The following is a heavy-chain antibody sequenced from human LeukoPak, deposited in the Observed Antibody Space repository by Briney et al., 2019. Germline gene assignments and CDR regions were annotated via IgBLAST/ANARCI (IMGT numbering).Heavy chain of an antibody. CDR3: ARDSGGVTNWFDP. CDR1: GGSVRSGSYY. V-gene: IGHV4-61*01. CDR2: IYYSGST. D-gene: IGHD3-10*01. Sequence: PSETLSLTCTVSGGSVRSGSYYWSWIRQPPGKGLEWIGYIYYSGSTNYNPSLKSRVTISVDTSKNQSSLKLSSVTAADTAVYYCARDSGGVTNWFDPWGQGTLVTVSS. J-gene: IGHJ5*02.